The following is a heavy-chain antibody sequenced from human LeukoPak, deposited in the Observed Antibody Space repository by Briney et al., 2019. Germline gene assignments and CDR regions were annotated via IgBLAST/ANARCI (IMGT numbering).Heavy chain of an antibody. V-gene: IGHV1-69*04. CDR3: ASVGQRAQRDILTGYYIREDY. Sequence: ASEKVSCKAAGGTFISYAISWVRQAPGQGREWMGRIIPILGIANYAQKFQGRVTITADKSTSTAYMELSSLRSEDTAVYYCASVGQRAQRDILTGYYIREDYWGQGTLVTVSS. CDR1: GGTFISYA. CDR2: IIPILGIA. D-gene: IGHD3-9*01. J-gene: IGHJ4*02.